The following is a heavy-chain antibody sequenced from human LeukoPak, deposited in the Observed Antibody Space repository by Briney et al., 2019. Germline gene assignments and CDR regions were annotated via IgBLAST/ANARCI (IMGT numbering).Heavy chain of an antibody. V-gene: IGHV4-59*12. CDR3: ARARPWFGELLYDY. D-gene: IGHD3-10*01. J-gene: IGHJ4*02. CDR1: GGSISSYY. Sequence: SETLSLTCTVSGGSISSYYWSWIRQPPGKGLEWIGYIYYSGSTNYNPSLKSRVTISVDTSKNQFSLKLSSVTAADTAVYYCARARPWFGELLYDYWGQGTLVTVSS. CDR2: IYYSGST.